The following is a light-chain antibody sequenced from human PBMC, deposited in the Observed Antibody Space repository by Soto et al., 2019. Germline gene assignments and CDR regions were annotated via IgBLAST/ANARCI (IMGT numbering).Light chain of an antibody. Sequence: DVVMTQTPLSLSVAPGQPASISCKSSQSLLHITGETFLFVYLQKPGQSPQLLIYEVSTRVSGVPDRFSGSGSGTDFTLEISRVETDDVGIYYCMKSTQLPPTFGQGTRLGIE. CDR3: MKSTQLPPT. CDR2: EVS. J-gene: IGKJ5*01. CDR1: QSLLHITGETF. V-gene: IGKV2D-29*02.